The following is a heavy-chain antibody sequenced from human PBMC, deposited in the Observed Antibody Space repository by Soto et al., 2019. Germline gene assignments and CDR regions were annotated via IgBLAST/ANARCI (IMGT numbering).Heavy chain of an antibody. CDR1: GGSISSGGYY. CDR2: IYYGGST. V-gene: IGHV4-31*03. D-gene: IGHD3-9*01. J-gene: IGHJ6*02. CDR3: ARDHSSYDILTGYYGVYGMDV. Sequence: QVQLQESGPGLVKPSQTLSLTCTVSGGSISSGGYYWSWIRQHPGKGLEWIGYIYYGGSTYYNPSLKSRVTISVDTSKNQFSLKLSSVTAADTAVYYCARDHSSYDILTGYYGVYGMDVWGQGTTVTVSS.